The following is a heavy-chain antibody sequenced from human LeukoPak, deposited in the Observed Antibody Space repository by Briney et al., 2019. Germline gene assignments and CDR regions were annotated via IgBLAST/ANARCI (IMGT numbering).Heavy chain of an antibody. CDR3: ASGSPVLLWSTGLNWFDP. CDR2: IYYSGST. V-gene: IGHV4-59*01. CDR1: GGSINSYY. J-gene: IGHJ5*02. D-gene: IGHD3-10*01. Sequence: SETLSLTCTVSGGSINSYYWSWIRQPPGKGLEWIGYIYYSGSTNYNPSLKSRVTISVDTSKNQFSLKLNSVTAADTAVYYCASGSPVLLWSTGLNWFDPWGQGTLVTVSS.